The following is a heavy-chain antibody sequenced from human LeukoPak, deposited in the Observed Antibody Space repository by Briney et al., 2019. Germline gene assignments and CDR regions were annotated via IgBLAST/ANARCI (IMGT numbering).Heavy chain of an antibody. J-gene: IGHJ4*02. CDR3: AKRIGNYYGSGSYSGFDY. CDR2: ISGSGGST. V-gene: IGHV3-23*01. Sequence: PGGSLRLSCAASGFTFSSYAMSWVRQAPGKGLEWVSAISGSGGSTYYADSVKGRFTISRDNSKNTLYLQMNSLRAEDTAVYYCAKRIGNYYGSGSYSGFDYWGQGTLVTVS. CDR1: GFTFSSYA. D-gene: IGHD3-10*01.